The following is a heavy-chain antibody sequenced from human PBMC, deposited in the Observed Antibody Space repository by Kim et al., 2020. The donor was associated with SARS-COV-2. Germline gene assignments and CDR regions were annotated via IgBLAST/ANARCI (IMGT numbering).Heavy chain of an antibody. CDR2: ISGSSSHI. CDR1: GFTFRSYT. Sequence: GGSLRLSCAASGFTFRSYTMNWVRQAPGKGLEWVSSISGSSSHIYYADSVKGRFTISRDNAKNLLYLQMNSLRAEDTAVYYCARVPWGYFDYWGQGTLLTVSS. J-gene: IGHJ4*02. CDR3: ARVPWGYFDY. D-gene: IGHD3-16*01. V-gene: IGHV3-21*01.